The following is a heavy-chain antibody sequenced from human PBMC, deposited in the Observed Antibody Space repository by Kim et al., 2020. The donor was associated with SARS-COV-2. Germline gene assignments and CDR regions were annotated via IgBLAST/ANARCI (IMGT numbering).Heavy chain of an antibody. V-gene: IGHV3-23*01. J-gene: IGHJ4*02. CDR1: GFTFSSYA. Sequence: GGSLRLSCAASGFTFSSYAMSWVRQAPGKGLEWVSAISGSGGSTYYADSVKGRFTISRDNSKNTLYLQMNSLRAEDTAVYYCAKEIGIAARTPVPFDYWGQGTLVTVSS. CDR2: ISGSGGST. CDR3: AKEIGIAARTPVPFDY. D-gene: IGHD6-6*01.